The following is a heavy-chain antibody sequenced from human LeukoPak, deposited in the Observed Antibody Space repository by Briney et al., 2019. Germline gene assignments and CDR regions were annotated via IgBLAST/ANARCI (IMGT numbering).Heavy chain of an antibody. Sequence: ASVKVSCEASGYTFTGYYMHWVRQAPGQGLEWIAWINPNSGGTNYAQKFQGRVTLTRDTSISTAYMELTGLTSDDTTVYYCARVRIVATAYDALDIWGQGTMDTVSS. D-gene: IGHD5-12*01. V-gene: IGHV1-2*02. J-gene: IGHJ3*02. CDR1: GYTFTGYY. CDR3: ARVRIVATAYDALDI. CDR2: INPNSGGT.